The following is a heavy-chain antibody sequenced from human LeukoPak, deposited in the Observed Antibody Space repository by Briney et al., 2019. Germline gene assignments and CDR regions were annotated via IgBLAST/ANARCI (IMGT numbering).Heavy chain of an antibody. CDR1: GFTFNYYA. D-gene: IGHD3-16*01. J-gene: IGHJ4*02. V-gene: IGHV3-23*01. CDR2: ISDAEGRT. CDR3: VRHDSFIPY. Sequence: GGSLRLSCAASGFTFNYYAMSWVRQAPGKGLEWVLGISDAEGRTYYTDSVKGRFTISRDNTKNTVYLQMNNLRADDTAVYFCVRHDSFIPYWGQGTLVSVSS.